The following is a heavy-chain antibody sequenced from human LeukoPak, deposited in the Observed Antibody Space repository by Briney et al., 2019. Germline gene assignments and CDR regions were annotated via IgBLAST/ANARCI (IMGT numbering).Heavy chain of an antibody. V-gene: IGHV1-69*05. CDR3: ASLAWPYDYYDSSGYYYTFDY. CDR2: IIPIFGTA. CDR1: GGTFSSYA. Sequence: GASVKVSCKASGGTFSSYAISWVRQAPGQGLEWMGGIIPIFGTANYAQKFQGRVTITTDESTSTAYMELSSLRSEDTAVYYCASLAWPYDYYDSSGYYYTFDYWGQGTLVTVSS. D-gene: IGHD3-22*01. J-gene: IGHJ4*02.